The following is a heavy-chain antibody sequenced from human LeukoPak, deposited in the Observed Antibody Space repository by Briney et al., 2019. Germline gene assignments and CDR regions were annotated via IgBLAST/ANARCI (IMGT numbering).Heavy chain of an antibody. J-gene: IGHJ5*02. D-gene: IGHD3-10*01. CDR1: GFTFDDYA. Sequence: HPGGSLRLSCAASGFTFDDYAMHWVRHAPGKGLEGVSLNSGDGGSTYYADSVKGRFTISRDNSKNSLSLQMNSLRTEDTALYYCAKGKGRYYGSGSYGRWFDPWGQGTLVTVSS. V-gene: IGHV3-43*02. CDR3: AKGKGRYYGSGSYGRWFDP. CDR2: NSGDGGST.